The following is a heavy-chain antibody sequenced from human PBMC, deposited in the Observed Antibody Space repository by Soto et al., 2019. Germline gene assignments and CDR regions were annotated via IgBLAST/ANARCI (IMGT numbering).Heavy chain of an antibody. V-gene: IGHV1-2*02. D-gene: IGHD2-15*01. J-gene: IGHJ6*02. CDR3: ARQGAPSISPRDSFGMDV. CDR2: INPHSGDT. Sequence: QVQLVQSGAELKKPGASVKVSCKSSGYSFINYYIHCVRQAPGQGLEWMGWINPHSGDTDYAKKFQGRVTMTRDTSISTVFMELNRLTSDDTALYWCARQGAPSISPRDSFGMDVWGQGTSVTVSS. CDR1: GYSFINYY.